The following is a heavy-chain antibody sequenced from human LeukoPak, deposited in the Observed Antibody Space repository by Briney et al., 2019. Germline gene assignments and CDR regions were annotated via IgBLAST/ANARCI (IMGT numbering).Heavy chain of an antibody. CDR2: ISGSGGST. D-gene: IGHD2-15*01. CDR1: GFTFSSYA. V-gene: IGHV3-23*01. Sequence: GGSLRLSCAASGFTFSSYAMSWVRQAPGKGLEWVSAISGSGGSTYYADSVKGRFTISRDNSKNTLYLQMNSLRAEDTAVYYCAKMGGYCSGGSCYPIDYWGQGTLVTVSS. J-gene: IGHJ4*02. CDR3: AKMGGYCSGGSCYPIDY.